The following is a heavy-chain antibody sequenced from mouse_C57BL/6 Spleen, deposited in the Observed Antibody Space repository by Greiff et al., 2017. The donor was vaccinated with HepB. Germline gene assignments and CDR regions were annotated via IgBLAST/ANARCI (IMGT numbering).Heavy chain of an antibody. J-gene: IGHJ2*01. CDR1: GYTFTSYW. V-gene: IGHV1-50*01. CDR3: ARRWVDY. CDR2: IDPSDSYT. D-gene: IGHD4-1*01. Sequence: QVQLQQSGAELVKPGASVKLSCKASGYTFTSYWMQWVKQRPGQGLEWIGEIDPSDSYTNYNQKFKGKATLTVDTSSSTAYMQLSSLTSEDSAVYYCARRWVDYWGQGTTLTVSS.